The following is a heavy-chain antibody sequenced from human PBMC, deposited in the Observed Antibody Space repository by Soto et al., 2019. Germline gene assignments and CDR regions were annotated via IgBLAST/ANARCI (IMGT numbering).Heavy chain of an antibody. CDR3: ARPLGYCSSTICSPIDY. CDR2: IYPGDSDT. J-gene: IGHJ4*02. D-gene: IGHD2-2*01. V-gene: IGHV5-51*01. Sequence: PGESLKISCKGSGYSFTSYWIGWVRQMPGKGLGWMGIIYPGDSDTRYSPSFQGQVTISADKSISTAYLQWSSLKASDTAMYYCARPLGYCSSTICSPIDYWGQGTLVTVSS. CDR1: GYSFTSYW.